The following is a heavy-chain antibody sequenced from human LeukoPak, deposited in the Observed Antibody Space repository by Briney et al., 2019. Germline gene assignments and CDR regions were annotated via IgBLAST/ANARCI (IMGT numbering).Heavy chain of an antibody. J-gene: IGHJ4*02. CDR3: ARDLAYCGGDCYSTPFDY. CDR1: GFTFSSYA. D-gene: IGHD2-21*02. Sequence: GGSLRLSCAASGFTFSSYAVSWVRQAPGKGLEWVSAISGSGGSTYYADSVRGRFTISRDNSKNTLYLQMNSLRAEDTAVYYCARDLAYCGGDCYSTPFDYWGQGTLVTVSS. V-gene: IGHV3-23*01. CDR2: ISGSGGST.